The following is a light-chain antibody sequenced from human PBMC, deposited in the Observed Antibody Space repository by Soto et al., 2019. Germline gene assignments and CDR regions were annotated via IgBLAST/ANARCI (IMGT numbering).Light chain of an antibody. CDR1: SSDVGGYNY. J-gene: IGLJ2*01. CDR2: EVS. V-gene: IGLV2-14*01. CDR3: SSYTSSNTLV. Sequence: QSVLTQPASVSGSPGQSITISCTGTSSDVGGYNYVSWYQQHPGKAPKLMIYEVSNRPSGVSNRFSGSKSGNTASLTISGLQAEDEADYYCSSYTSSNTLVVGGGTKVTVL.